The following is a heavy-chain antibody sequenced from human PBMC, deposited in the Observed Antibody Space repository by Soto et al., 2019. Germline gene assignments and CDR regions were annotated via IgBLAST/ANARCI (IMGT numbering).Heavy chain of an antibody. D-gene: IGHD3-22*01. CDR2: IYWNDDK. CDR3: AHSRSYDSSGQCPNRFDP. V-gene: IGHV2-5*01. Sequence: QITLKESGPTLVKPTQTLTLTCTFSGFSLSTSGVGVGWIRQPPGKALEWLALIYWNDDKRYSPSLKSRLTLTKDTSKNHVVLTMTNMDPVDTATYYCAHSRSYDSSGQCPNRFDPWGQGTLVTVSS. CDR1: GFSLSTSGVG. J-gene: IGHJ5*02.